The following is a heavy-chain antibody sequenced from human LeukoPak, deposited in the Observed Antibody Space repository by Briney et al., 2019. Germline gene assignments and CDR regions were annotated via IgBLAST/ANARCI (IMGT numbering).Heavy chain of an antibody. J-gene: IGHJ4*02. CDR2: ISSNGGST. Sequence: GGSLRLSCAASGFIFGSYAMHWVRQAPGKGLECVSAISSNGGSTYYANSVKGRFAISRDNSKNTLYLQMNSLRAEDTAVYYCAVGTSCPVRWGQGTLVTVSS. CDR3: AVGTSCPVR. V-gene: IGHV3-64*01. D-gene: IGHD2-2*01. CDR1: GFIFGSYA.